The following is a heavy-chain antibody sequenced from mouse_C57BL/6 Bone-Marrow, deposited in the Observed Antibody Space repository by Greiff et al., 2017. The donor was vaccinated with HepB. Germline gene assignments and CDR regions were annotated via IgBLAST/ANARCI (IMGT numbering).Heavy chain of an antibody. V-gene: IGHV1-59*01. CDR1: GYTFTSYW. CDR3: ARGDVRSEGRYFDV. J-gene: IGHJ1*03. CDR2: IDPSDSYT. Sequence: QVQLQQPGAELVRPGTSVKLSCKASGYTFTSYWMHWVKQRPGQGLEWIGVIDPSDSYTNYNQKFKGKATLTVDTSSSTAYMQLSSLTSEDAAVYYCARGDVRSEGRYFDVWGTGTTVTVSS.